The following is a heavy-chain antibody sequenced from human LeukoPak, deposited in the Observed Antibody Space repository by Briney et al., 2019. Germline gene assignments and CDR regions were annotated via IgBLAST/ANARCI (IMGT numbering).Heavy chain of an antibody. CDR1: GFTFDDYT. CDR3: TKAHYYDTTSFDSAFWGTRPLDY. V-gene: IGHV3-43*01. CDR2: IRWDGDST. J-gene: IGHJ4*02. D-gene: IGHD3-22*01. Sequence: RPGGSLRLSCAASGFTFDDYTMHWVRQAPGKGLEWVSLIRWDGDSTYYADSVKGRFTISRDNIKNSLSLQMNSPRTEDTALYYCTKAHYYDTTSFDSAFWGTRPLDYWGQGTLVTVSS.